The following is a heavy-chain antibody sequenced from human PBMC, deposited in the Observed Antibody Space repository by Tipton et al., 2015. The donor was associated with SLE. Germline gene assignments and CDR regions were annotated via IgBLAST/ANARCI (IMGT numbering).Heavy chain of an antibody. CDR3: ATPYSSSSGKFDY. CDR1: GGSIGIYH. V-gene: IGHV4-59*08. J-gene: IGHJ4*02. Sequence: TLSLTCTVSGGSIGIYHWSWIRQPPGKGLEWIGYIYYGGNTNYNPSLKSRVTISTDTSKNQLSLTVNSVTAADTAVYYCATPYSSSSGKFDYWGQGALVTVSS. D-gene: IGHD6-6*01. CDR2: IYYGGNT.